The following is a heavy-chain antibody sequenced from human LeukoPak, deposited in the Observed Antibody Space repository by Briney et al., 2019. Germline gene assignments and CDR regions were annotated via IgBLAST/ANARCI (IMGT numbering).Heavy chain of an antibody. J-gene: IGHJ3*02. CDR1: GFTFSSYT. CDR3: AKDPPYYYDSSGYGGGAFDI. CDR2: ISGSGDNT. V-gene: IGHV3-23*01. Sequence: GGSLRPSCAASGFTFSSYTMSWVRQAPGKGLEWVSAISGSGDNTYYAVSVKGRFTISRDNSKNTLCLQMNSLRAEHTAVYYCAKDPPYYYDSSGYGGGAFDIWGQGTMVTVSS. D-gene: IGHD3-22*01.